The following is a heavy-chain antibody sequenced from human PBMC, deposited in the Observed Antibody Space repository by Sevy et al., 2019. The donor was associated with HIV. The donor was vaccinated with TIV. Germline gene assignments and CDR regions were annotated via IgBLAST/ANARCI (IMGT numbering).Heavy chain of an antibody. CDR3: ARVSQETWRGSYYYYGMDV. Sequence: WGSLRLSCAASGFTFSSYWMSWVRQAPGKELEWVANIKQDGSEKYYVDSVKGRFTISRDNAKNSLYLQMNSLRAEDTAVYYCARVSQETWRGSYYYYGMDVWGQGTTVTVSS. V-gene: IGHV3-7*01. CDR1: GFTFSSYW. D-gene: IGHD3-10*01. J-gene: IGHJ6*02. CDR2: IKQDGSEK.